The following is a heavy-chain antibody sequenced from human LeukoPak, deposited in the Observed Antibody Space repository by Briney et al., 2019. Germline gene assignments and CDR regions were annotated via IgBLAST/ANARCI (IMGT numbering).Heavy chain of an antibody. V-gene: IGHV3-30*03. D-gene: IGHD2-21*01. CDR1: GFSFSFYW. CDR2: VLYDGSKK. CDR3: VRDNYGGILDF. Sequence: GGSLRLSCAASGFSFSFYWMSWVRQAPGKGLEWVAVVLYDGSKKYYADSVKGRFTLSRDNSKNTLSLQMNTLRADDTAMYYCVRDNYGGILDFWGQGTLVTVSS. J-gene: IGHJ4*02.